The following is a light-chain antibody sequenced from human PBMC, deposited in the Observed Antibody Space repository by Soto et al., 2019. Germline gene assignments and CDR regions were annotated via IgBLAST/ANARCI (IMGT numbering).Light chain of an antibody. CDR2: DVS. CDR3: CSYAGSYTFYV. V-gene: IGLV2-11*01. Sequence: QSALTQPRSVSGSPGQSVTISCTVSSGDIGAYDYVSWYQQHPGKAPRVVIHDVSKRPSGVPDRFSGSKSANTASLTISGLQAEDEADYYCCSYAGSYTFYVFGTGTKVTVL. J-gene: IGLJ1*01. CDR1: SGDIGAYDY.